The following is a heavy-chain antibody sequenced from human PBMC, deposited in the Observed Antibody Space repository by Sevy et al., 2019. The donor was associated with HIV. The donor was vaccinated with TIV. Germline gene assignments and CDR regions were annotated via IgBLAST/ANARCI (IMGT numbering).Heavy chain of an antibody. CDR1: GFTFTNYN. V-gene: IGHV3-48*02. CDR3: ARGNPYDF. CDR2: ITITSGTI. Sequence: GGSLRLSCAASGFTFTNYNMNWVRQAPGMGLEWVAYITITSGTISYADSGKGRFTISRDNAKNSLYLQMDSLRDEDTAVYYCARGNPYDFWGQGTLVTVSS. J-gene: IGHJ4*02.